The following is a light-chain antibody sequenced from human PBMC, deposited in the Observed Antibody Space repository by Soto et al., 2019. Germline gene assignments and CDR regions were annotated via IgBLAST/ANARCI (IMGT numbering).Light chain of an antibody. CDR3: QQYKSYPLT. V-gene: IGKV1-5*03. J-gene: IGKJ3*01. Sequence: DIQMTQSPSTLSASVGDRVTITCRASQSIRSWLAWYQQKPGKAPKLLIYKASSLESGVPSRFSGSGSGTEFTLTISSLQPDDFATYYCQQYKSYPLTFGPGTKVDIK. CDR2: KAS. CDR1: QSIRSW.